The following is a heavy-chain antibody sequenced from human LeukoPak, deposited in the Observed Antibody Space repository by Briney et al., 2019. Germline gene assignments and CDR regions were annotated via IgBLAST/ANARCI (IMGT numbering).Heavy chain of an antibody. D-gene: IGHD2-2*01. CDR3: ARGEEFQFSIVVVPAARPRVFDY. CDR1: GGSFSGYY. CDR2: INHSGST. V-gene: IGHV4-34*01. Sequence: SETLSLTCAVYGGSFSGYYWSWIRQPPGKGLEWIGEINHSGSTNYNPSLKSRVTISVDTSKNQFSLKLSSVTAADTAVYYCARGEEFQFSIVVVPAARPRVFDYWGQGTLVIVSS. J-gene: IGHJ4*02.